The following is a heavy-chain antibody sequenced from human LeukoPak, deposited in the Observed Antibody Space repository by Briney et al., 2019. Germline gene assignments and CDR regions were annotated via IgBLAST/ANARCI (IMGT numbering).Heavy chain of an antibody. V-gene: IGHV4-39*01. CDR2: IYYSGST. Sequence: SETLSLTCTVSGGPISSYYWGWIRQPPGKGLEWIGSIYYSGSTYYNPSLKSRVTISVDTSKNQFSLKLSSVTAADTAVYYCARSYGSGSYHDYWGQGTLVTVSS. CDR3: ARSYGSGSYHDY. D-gene: IGHD3-10*01. J-gene: IGHJ4*02. CDR1: GGPISSYY.